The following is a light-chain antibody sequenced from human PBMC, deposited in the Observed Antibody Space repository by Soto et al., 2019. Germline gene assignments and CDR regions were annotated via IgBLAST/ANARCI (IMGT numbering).Light chain of an antibody. V-gene: IGLV2-8*01. Sequence: QSALTQPPSASGSPGQSVTISCTGPSNDVGGYNSVSWYQQHPGKAPKVMIYDDNKRPSGVPDRFSGSKSGNTASLTVSGFEAEDEAEDYWCSCAGTDNPLVFGAGTKVTVL. CDR2: DDN. J-gene: IGLJ1*01. CDR3: CSCAGTDNPLV. CDR1: SNDVGGYNS.